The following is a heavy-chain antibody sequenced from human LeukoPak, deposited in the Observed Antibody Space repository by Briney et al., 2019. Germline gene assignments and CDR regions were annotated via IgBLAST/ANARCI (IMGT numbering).Heavy chain of an antibody. J-gene: IGHJ4*02. D-gene: IGHD3-10*01. V-gene: IGHV3-48*03. CDR2: ISSSGSTI. CDR3: ARSPGSGSYYPPSYYFDY. CDR1: GFTFSSYE. Sequence: GGSLRLSCAASGFTFSSYEMNWVRPAPGKGLEWVSYISSSGSTIYYADSVKGRFTISRDNAKNSLYLQSNSLRAEDTAVYYCARSPGSGSYYPPSYYFDYWGQGTLVTVSS.